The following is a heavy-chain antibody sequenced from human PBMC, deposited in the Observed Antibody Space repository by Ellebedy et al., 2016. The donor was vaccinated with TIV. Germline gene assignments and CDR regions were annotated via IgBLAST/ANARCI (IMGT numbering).Heavy chain of an antibody. J-gene: IGHJ4*02. CDR3: ARGSGSRHPNFDY. D-gene: IGHD1-26*01. Sequence: GSLRLSCPVSGGSISSSSYYWGWIRQPPGKGLEWIGSIYYSGSTYYNPSLKSRVTISVDTSKNQFSLKLSSVTAADTAVYYCARGSGSRHPNFDYWGQGTLVTVSS. CDR1: GGSISSSSYY. V-gene: IGHV4-39*01. CDR2: IYYSGST.